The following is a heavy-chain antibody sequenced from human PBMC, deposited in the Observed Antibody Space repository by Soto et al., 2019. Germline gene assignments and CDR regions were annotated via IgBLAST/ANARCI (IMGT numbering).Heavy chain of an antibody. CDR1: GASISSGGYS. CDR3: ASGPYEYFQT. Sequence: QLQLQESGSGLVKPSQTLSLTCTVSGASISSGGYSWNWIRQPPGKGLEWLGYIYHNGGTYSNPALKSRVTFAVDKSKNQFSLRLTSVIAADTAVYYWASGPYEYFQTWGQGTLVTVSS. V-gene: IGHV4-30-2*01. J-gene: IGHJ1*01. CDR2: IYHNGGT.